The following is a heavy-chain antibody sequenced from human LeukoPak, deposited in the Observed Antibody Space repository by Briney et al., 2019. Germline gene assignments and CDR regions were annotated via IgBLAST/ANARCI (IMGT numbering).Heavy chain of an antibody. CDR2: INHSGST. J-gene: IGHJ4*02. V-gene: IGHV4-34*01. CDR1: GWSFSGYY. D-gene: IGHD3-22*01. Sequence: PSETLSLTCAVYGWSFSGYYWSWIRQPPGKGLEWIGEINHSGSTNYNPSLKSRVTISVDTSKNQFSLELSSVTAADTAVYYCARGFYDGSGFSIPFDFWGRGTLVTVSS. CDR3: ARGFYDGSGFSIPFDF.